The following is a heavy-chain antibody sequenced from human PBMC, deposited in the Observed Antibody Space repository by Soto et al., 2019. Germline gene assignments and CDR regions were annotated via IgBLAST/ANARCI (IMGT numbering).Heavy chain of an antibody. V-gene: IGHV3-23*01. CDR3: AKVRRFGELRLLY. J-gene: IGHJ4*02. D-gene: IGHD3-10*01. CDR2: IGVSGDTT. Sequence: EVQLLESGGGLVQPGGSLRLSCAASGFTFSSYAMSWVRQAPGKGLEWVSAIGVSGDTTYYADSVKGRFTISRDNSKNTLYLQMGSLRAEETAVYYCAKVRRFGELRLLYWGQGTLVTVSS. CDR1: GFTFSSYA.